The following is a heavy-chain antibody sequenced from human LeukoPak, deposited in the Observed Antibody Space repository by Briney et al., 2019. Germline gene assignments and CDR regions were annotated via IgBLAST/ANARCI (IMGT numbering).Heavy chain of an antibody. CDR2: VRYDESTK. J-gene: IGHJ4*02. V-gene: IGHV3-30*02. Sequence: PGGSLRLSCAASGFTFSSYGMHWVRQAPGEGLEWVAFVRYDESTKYFVDSVKGRFTISRDNSKKTVYLQMNSLRVEDTATYYCAKGGTQFFSGNYFDFWGQGTLVIVSS. CDR1: GFTFSSYG. CDR3: AKGGTQFFSGNYFDF. D-gene: IGHD1-1*01.